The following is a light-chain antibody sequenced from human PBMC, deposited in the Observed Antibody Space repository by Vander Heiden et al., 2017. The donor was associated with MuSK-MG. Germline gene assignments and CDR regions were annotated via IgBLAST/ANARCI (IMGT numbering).Light chain of an antibody. V-gene: IGKV1-39*01. J-gene: IGKJ5*01. CDR3: QQSDSTPIT. CDR1: QSISSY. CDR2: AAS. Sequence: DIQMTQSPSSLSASVGDRVTITCRASQSISSYLNWYQQKPGKAPKLLIYAASSLQSGVPSRFSGSGSGTDFTPTISRLQPEDFATYYCQQSDSTPITFGQGTLLEIK.